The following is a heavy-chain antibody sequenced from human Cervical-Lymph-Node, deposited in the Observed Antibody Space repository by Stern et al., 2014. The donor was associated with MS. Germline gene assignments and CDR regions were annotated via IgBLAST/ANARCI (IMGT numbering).Heavy chain of an antibody. D-gene: IGHD2-15*01. V-gene: IGHV1-2*04. Sequence: VQLVQSGAEVKKPGASVKVSCTASGYTFTGFFLHWVRQAPGQGLEWVGWINPNTGVAKSAQKFQGWVTLTRDTSINTVYMELNRLKSDDTAVFYCARGYPFFDNWGQSTLVTVSS. J-gene: IGHJ4*02. CDR3: ARGYPFFDN. CDR1: GYTFTGFF. CDR2: INPNTGVA.